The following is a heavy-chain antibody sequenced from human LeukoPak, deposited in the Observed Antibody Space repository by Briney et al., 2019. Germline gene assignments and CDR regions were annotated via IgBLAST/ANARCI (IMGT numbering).Heavy chain of an antibody. CDR2: FDPEDGET. V-gene: IGHV1-24*01. Sequence: GASVKASCKVSGYTLTELSMHWVRQAPGKGLEWMGGFDPEDGETIYAQKFQGRVTMTEDTSTDTAYMELSSLRSEDTAVYYCATGLIAALLFDYWGQGTLVTVSS. J-gene: IGHJ4*02. D-gene: IGHD6-6*01. CDR3: ATGLIAALLFDY. CDR1: GYTLTELS.